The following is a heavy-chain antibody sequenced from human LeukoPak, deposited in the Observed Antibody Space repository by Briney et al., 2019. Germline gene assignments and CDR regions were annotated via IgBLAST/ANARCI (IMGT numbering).Heavy chain of an antibody. Sequence: PSETLSLTCAVYGGSFSGYYWSWIRQPPGKGLEWIGEINHSGSTNYNPSLKSRVTISVDTSKNQFSLKLSSVTAADTAVYYCARGFLAAHRGYCSSTSCYGIKTLDYWGQGTLVTVSS. CDR1: GGSFSGYY. CDR3: ARGFLAAHRGYCSSTSCYGIKTLDY. CDR2: INHSGST. J-gene: IGHJ4*02. D-gene: IGHD2-2*01. V-gene: IGHV4-34*01.